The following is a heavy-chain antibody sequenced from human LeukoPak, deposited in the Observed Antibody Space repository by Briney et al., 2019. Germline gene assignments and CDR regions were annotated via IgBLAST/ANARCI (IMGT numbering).Heavy chain of an antibody. CDR3: ATRSAYYYDMAV. V-gene: IGHV4-39*01. J-gene: IGHJ6*03. CDR2: VYYTRIT. CDR1: GGSISSRDYY. Sequence: SETLSLTCTVSGGSISSRDYYWGWIRHPPGRGLEWSGSVYYTRITYYNPSLKSRVTISEDTSKNQFSLTLSSVTAADTAVYYCATRSAYYYDMAVWGKGTTVTVSS.